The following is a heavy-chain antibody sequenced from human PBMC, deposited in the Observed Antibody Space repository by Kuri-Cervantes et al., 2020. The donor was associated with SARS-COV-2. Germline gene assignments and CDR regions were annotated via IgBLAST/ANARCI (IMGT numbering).Heavy chain of an antibody. CDR3: ARHPRDYGDTHYYYYYYMDV. CDR1: ETTFPNYD. CDR2: IIPIFGTA. J-gene: IGHJ6*03. Sequence: SVKVSCKTPETTFPNYDINWVRQATGQGLEWMGGIIPIFGTANYAQKFQGRVTITTDESTSTAYMELSSLRSEETAVYYCARHPRDYGDTHYYYYYYMDVWGKGTTVTVSS. V-gene: IGHV1-69*05. D-gene: IGHD4-17*01.